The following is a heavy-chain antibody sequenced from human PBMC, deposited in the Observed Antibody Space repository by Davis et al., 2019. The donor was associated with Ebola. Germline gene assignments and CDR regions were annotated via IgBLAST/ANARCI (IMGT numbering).Heavy chain of an antibody. CDR2: IKADGSAN. D-gene: IGHD1-26*01. CDR3: ARWASVGY. J-gene: IGHJ4*02. CDR1: GFTFSSSC. Sequence: ESLKISCAASGFTFSSSCMTWVRQAPEKGLEWVATIKADGSANYYVDSVKGRFTISRDNVKNSLYLQMDSLRAEDTAVYYCARWASVGYWGQGTLVTVSS. V-gene: IGHV3-7*01.